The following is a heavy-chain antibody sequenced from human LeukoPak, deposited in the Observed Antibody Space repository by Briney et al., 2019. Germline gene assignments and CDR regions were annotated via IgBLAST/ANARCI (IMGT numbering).Heavy chain of an antibody. Sequence: GGSLRLSCAASGLTFSSYSMSWVRQAPGKGLEWVSAISGSGGSTYYADSVKGRFTISRDNSKNTLCLQMNSLRAEDTAVYYCAKFTEIAAVDYWGQGTLVTVSS. D-gene: IGHD6-13*01. J-gene: IGHJ4*02. CDR1: GLTFSSYS. V-gene: IGHV3-23*01. CDR2: ISGSGGST. CDR3: AKFTEIAAVDY.